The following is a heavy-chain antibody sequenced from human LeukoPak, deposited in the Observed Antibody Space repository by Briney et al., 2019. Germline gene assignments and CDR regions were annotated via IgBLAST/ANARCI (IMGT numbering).Heavy chain of an antibody. Sequence: GGSLRLSCAASGFTFSSYGMHWVRQAPGKGLEWVAVIPYDGSDKYYADSVKGRFTISRDNSKNTLYLQMNSLRAEDTAVYYCAKEDGFFPDCWGQGTLVTVSS. CDR1: GFTFSSYG. V-gene: IGHV3-30*18. CDR2: IPYDGSDK. D-gene: IGHD2/OR15-2a*01. CDR3: AKEDGFFPDC. J-gene: IGHJ4*02.